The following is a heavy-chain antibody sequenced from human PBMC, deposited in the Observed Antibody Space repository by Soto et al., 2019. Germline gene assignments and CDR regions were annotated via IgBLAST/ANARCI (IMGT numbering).Heavy chain of an antibody. Sequence: PGESLKISCKGSGYSFPTHWIGWVRQMPGKGLEWMGIIYPGDSDTRYSPSVQGQVTISVDKSINTAYLQWSTLKASHTAMYYCASGATVGTTTGCFDYWGQGPLVTVSS. V-gene: IGHV5-51*01. J-gene: IGHJ4*02. CDR2: IYPGDSDT. D-gene: IGHD1-26*01. CDR1: GYSFPTHW. CDR3: ASGATVGTTTGCFDY.